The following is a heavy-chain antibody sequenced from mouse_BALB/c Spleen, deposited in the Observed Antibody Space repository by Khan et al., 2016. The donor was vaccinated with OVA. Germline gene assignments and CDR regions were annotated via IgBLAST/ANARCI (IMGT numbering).Heavy chain of an antibody. D-gene: IGHD1-1*01. CDR3: DPVRNYYVSFAY. J-gene: IGHJ3*01. V-gene: IGHV1S136*01. Sequence: VQLKQSGPELVKPGASVKMSCKASGYTFTSYVMHWVKQKPGLGLEWIGYIYPFNDDTKYNEKFKGKATLTSDKSSSTAYMELSSLTSEDSAVYYYDPVRNYYVSFAYWGQGTLVTVSA. CDR1: GYTFTSYV. CDR2: IYPFNDDT.